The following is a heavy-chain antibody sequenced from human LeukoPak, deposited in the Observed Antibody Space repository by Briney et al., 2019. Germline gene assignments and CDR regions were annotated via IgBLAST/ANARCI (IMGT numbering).Heavy chain of an antibody. D-gene: IGHD3-10*01. V-gene: IGHV3-7*01. CDR2: IKVDGSDK. Sequence: GGSLRLSCAASGFSFRDFWMTWVRKTPGKGPEWVANIKVDGSDKNYVDSAMGRFTISRDNAKNSLYLQMNSLRVEDTAVYYCARGGSHSFDYWGQGVLVTVSS. CDR3: ARGGSHSFDY. CDR1: GFSFRDFW. J-gene: IGHJ4*02.